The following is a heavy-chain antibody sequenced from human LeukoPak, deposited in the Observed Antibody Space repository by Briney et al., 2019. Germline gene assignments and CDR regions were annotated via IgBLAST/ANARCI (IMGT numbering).Heavy chain of an antibody. J-gene: IGHJ4*02. CDR3: ARVATGSWLSLYFFDY. Sequence: SETLSLTCTVSGGSISSYYWSWIRQPPGKGLEWIGYIYYSGSTNYNPSLKSRVTISVDTSKNQFSLKLSSVTAADTAVYYCARVATGSWLSLYFFDYWGQGTLVTVSS. CDR1: GGSISSYY. CDR2: IYYSGST. D-gene: IGHD6-13*01. V-gene: IGHV4-59*01.